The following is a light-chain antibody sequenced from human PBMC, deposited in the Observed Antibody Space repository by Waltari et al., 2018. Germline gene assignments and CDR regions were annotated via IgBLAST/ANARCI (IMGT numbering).Light chain of an antibody. CDR3: QQFNTYPLT. V-gene: IGKV1-13*02. CDR2: AAS. Sequence: AFQLTQSPSSLSASVGDRVTISCRASQGIFSALSWYQQKPGQPPKLLIYAASTLESGVPPRFSGSGSGTDFTLTISSLEAEDFATNYCQQFNTYPLTFGGGTRVDIK. CDR1: QGIFSA. J-gene: IGKJ4*01.